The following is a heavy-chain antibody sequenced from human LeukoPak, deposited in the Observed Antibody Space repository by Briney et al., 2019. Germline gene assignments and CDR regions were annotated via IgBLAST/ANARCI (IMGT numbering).Heavy chain of an antibody. CDR3: ARGNYDFNY. J-gene: IGHJ4*02. Sequence: SQTLSLTCAISKDTVSSYSAAWNWIRQTPSRGLEWLGRTFYRSNLYNDYALSVKSRITVNSDTSKNQFSLQLNSVTPEDTAVYFCARGNYDFNYWGQGTLVTVSS. D-gene: IGHD3-16*01. CDR2: TFYRSNLYN. CDR1: KDTVSSYSAA. V-gene: IGHV6-1*01.